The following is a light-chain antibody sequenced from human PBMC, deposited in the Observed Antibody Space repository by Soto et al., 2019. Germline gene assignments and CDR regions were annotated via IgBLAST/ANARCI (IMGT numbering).Light chain of an antibody. Sequence: VVMTQSPLSLPVTLGQPASVSCRSSQSLLYSDGKTFLTWFHQRPGQAPRRLIYEVSNRDSGVPDRFSGSGSGTDFTLKIRRVEAEDVGRYYCMQGTHWPLTFGGGTKVEI. V-gene: IGKV2-30*01. J-gene: IGKJ4*01. CDR3: MQGTHWPLT. CDR1: QSLLYSDGKTF. CDR2: EVS.